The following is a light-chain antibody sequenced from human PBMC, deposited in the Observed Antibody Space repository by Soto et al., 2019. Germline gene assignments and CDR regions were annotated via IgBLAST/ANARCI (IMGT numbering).Light chain of an antibody. CDR2: GAS. J-gene: IGKJ5*01. CDR1: QSIRSN. V-gene: IGKV3D-15*01. Sequence: EFVLTPSPGTLSLSPGERATLSSSASQSIRSNYLAWYQQKPGQAPRLLIYGASSRATGIPARFSGSGSGTEFTLTISSLQSEDFAVYYCQQYNNWPRITFGQGTRLEIK. CDR3: QQYNNWPRIT.